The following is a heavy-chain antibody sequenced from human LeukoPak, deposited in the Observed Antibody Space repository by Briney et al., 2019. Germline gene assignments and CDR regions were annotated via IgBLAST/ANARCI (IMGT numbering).Heavy chain of an antibody. J-gene: IGHJ3*02. CDR2: VNSDESST. D-gene: IGHD2-21*01. Sequence: GGSLRLSCAASGFTFSSRWMHWVRQAPGKGLVWVSHVNSDESSTNYADSVKGRFTISRDNTKNTLYLQMNSLRAEDTAVYYCASDDSYAFNIWGQGTMVTVSS. CDR1: GFTFSSRW. CDR3: ASDDSYAFNI. V-gene: IGHV3-74*01.